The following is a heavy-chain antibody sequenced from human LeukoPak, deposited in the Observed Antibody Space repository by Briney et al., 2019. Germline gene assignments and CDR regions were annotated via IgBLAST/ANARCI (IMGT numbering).Heavy chain of an antibody. CDR1: GYTFTSYG. Sequence: ASVKVSCKASGYTFTSYGISWVRQAPGQGLEWMGWISAYNGNTNYAQKLQGRVTMTTDTSTSTAYMKLRSLRSDDTAVYYCARDGANIVVVPAAIRNYYYGMDVWGQGTTVTVSS. CDR3: ARDGANIVVVPAAIRNYYYGMDV. D-gene: IGHD2-2*02. J-gene: IGHJ6*02. V-gene: IGHV1-18*01. CDR2: ISAYNGNT.